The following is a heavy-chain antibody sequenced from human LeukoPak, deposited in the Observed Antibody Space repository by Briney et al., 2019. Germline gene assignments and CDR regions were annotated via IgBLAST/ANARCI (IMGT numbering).Heavy chain of an antibody. V-gene: IGHV1-2*06. CDR2: INPNSGGT. CDR1: GYTFTGYY. Sequence: ASVKVSCKASGYTFTGYYMHWVRQAPGQGLEWMGRINPNSGGTNYAQKFQGRVTMTRDTSISTAYMELSRLGSDDTAVYYCARGHIAAAGYYYYYYMDVWGKGTTVTVSS. J-gene: IGHJ6*03. D-gene: IGHD6-13*01. CDR3: ARGHIAAAGYYYYYYMDV.